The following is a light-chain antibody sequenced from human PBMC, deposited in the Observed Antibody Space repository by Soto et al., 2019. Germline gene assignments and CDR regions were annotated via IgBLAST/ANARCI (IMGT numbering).Light chain of an antibody. CDR2: GAS. Sequence: IVITQSPATLSVSPGERATLSCRASRGISSNLAWYQQKPGQAPRLLIYGASTRATGIPARFSGSGAGTDFTLTISRLEPEDFAVYYCQQYGSSGTFGQGTKVDI. V-gene: IGKV3-15*01. J-gene: IGKJ1*01. CDR3: QQYGSSGT. CDR1: RGISSN.